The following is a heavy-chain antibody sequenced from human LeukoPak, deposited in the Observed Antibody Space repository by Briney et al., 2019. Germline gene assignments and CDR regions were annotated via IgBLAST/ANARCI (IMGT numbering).Heavy chain of an antibody. V-gene: IGHV3-7*03. D-gene: IGHD2-2*02. CDR1: GFTFSTYW. CDR2: IKRDGSDK. J-gene: IGHJ4*02. Sequence: GVSLRLSCAASGFTFSTYWMSWVRQAPGKGLECVANIKRDGSDKYYVDSVKGRFTIFRDDAKSSLYLQMSSLRAEDTAVYFCARVYTGNRWHFDYWGQGTLVTVSS. CDR3: ARVYTGNRWHFDY.